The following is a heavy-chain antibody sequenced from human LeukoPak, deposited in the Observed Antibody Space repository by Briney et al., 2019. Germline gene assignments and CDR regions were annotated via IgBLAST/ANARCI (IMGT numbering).Heavy chain of an antibody. D-gene: IGHD6-19*01. CDR3: ARDRAVAGPNYYYYYGMDV. Sequence: PGGSLRLSCAASGFTFSSYAMHWVRQAPGKGLEWVAVISYDGSNKYYADSVKGRFTISRDNSKNTLYLQMNSLRAEDTAVYYCARDRAVAGPNYYYYYGMDVWGQGTTVTVSS. V-gene: IGHV3-30-3*01. J-gene: IGHJ6*02. CDR1: GFTFSSYA. CDR2: ISYDGSNK.